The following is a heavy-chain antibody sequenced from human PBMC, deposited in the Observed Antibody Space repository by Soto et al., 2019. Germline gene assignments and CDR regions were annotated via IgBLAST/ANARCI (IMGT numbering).Heavy chain of an antibody. CDR2: IYPGDSDT. V-gene: IGHV5-51*01. D-gene: IGHD3-10*01. CDR1: GYSFTSYW. Sequence: PGEALNISWKGSGYSFTSYWIGWVRQKHGKGLEWMGIIYPGDSDTSYSPSFQGQVTISADKSISTAYLQWSSLKASDTAMYYCARQWLEETHYYYYGMDVWGQGTTVTVSS. CDR3: ARQWLEETHYYYYGMDV. J-gene: IGHJ6*02.